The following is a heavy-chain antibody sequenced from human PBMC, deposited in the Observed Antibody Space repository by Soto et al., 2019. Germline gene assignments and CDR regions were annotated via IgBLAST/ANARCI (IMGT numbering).Heavy chain of an antibody. CDR2: VKRKTDGGTT. J-gene: IGHJ6*02. CDR3: TTDRNYDILTGYASYHYYGMDV. D-gene: IGHD3-9*01. Sequence: GGSLRLSXAASGFTFSDAWMSWVRQAPGKGLEWVGRVKRKTDGGTTDYAAPVKGRFTISRDDSKNTLFLQMNSLKTEDTAVYYCTTDRNYDILTGYASYHYYGMDVWGQGTTVTVSS. CDR1: GFTFSDAW. V-gene: IGHV3-15*01.